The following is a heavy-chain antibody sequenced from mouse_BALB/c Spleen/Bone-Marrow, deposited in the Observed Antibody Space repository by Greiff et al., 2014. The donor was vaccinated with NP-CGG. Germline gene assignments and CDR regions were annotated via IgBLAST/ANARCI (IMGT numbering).Heavy chain of an antibody. Sequence: QVQLKESGPELVKPGASVKISCKVSGYTFTDYYINWVKQKPGQGLEWIGWIYPGSGNTKYNEKFKGKATLTVDTSSSTAYTQLSSLTSEDTAVYFCVRNWDPYWGQGTTLTVSS. J-gene: IGHJ2*01. D-gene: IGHD4-1*01. CDR1: GYTFTDYY. V-gene: IGHV1-84*02. CDR3: VRNWDPY. CDR2: IYPGSGNT.